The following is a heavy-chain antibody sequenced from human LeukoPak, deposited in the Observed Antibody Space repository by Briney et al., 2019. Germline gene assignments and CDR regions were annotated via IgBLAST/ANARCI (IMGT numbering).Heavy chain of an antibody. CDR2: IYHSGST. Sequence: SETLSLTCAVSGGSISSSNWWSWVRQPPGKGLEWIGEIYHSGSTNYNPSLKSRVTISVDKSKNQFSLKLSSVTAADTAVYYCASYYYGSGSYLTYWGQGTLVTVSS. D-gene: IGHD3-10*01. J-gene: IGHJ4*02. CDR3: ASYYYGSGSYLTY. V-gene: IGHV4-4*02. CDR1: GGSISSSNW.